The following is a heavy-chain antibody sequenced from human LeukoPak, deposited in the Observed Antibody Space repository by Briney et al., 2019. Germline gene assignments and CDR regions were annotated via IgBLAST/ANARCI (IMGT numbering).Heavy chain of an antibody. CDR1: GGSISSSSYY. CDR3: ARHRYSSSSFSPYNWFDP. CDR2: IYYSGST. V-gene: IGHV4-39*01. Sequence: PSETLSLTCTVSGGSISSSSYYWGWIRQPRGKGLEWIGSIYYSGSTYYNSSLNGRVPISVDTSKSQFSLKLSFVTAAAAAVYYCARHRYSSSSFSPYNWFDPWGQGTLVTVSS. J-gene: IGHJ5*02. D-gene: IGHD6-6*01.